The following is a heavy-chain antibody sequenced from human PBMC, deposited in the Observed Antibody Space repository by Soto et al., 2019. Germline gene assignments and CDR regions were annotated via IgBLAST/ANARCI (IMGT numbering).Heavy chain of an antibody. J-gene: IGHJ5*02. CDR2: IYYSGST. CDR3: AREKRAAMVTGNWFDP. Sequence: SETLSLTCTVSGGSISSYYWSWIRQPPGKGLEWIGYIYYSGSTNYNPSLKSRVTISVDTSKNQFSLKLSSVTAADTAVYYCAREKRAAMVTGNWFDPWGQGTLVTVSS. V-gene: IGHV4-59*01. D-gene: IGHD5-18*01. CDR1: GGSISSYY.